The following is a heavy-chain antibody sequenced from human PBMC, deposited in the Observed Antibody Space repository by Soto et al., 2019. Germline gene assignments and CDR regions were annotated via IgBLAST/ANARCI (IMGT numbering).Heavy chain of an antibody. CDR1: GYTFSDVD. D-gene: IGHD2-2*01. CDR2: MKAKSGGT. J-gene: IGHJ6*02. V-gene: IGHV1-8*01. Sequence: ASVMVSCKASGYTFSDVDINSLRQAGGEGGEWMGWMKAKSGGTISAQRVQCKFNRSWDTSVSTAYMEVGSLTLDDAAIYYWAQCTSFDSAGFDVWGQGTTVTVSS. CDR3: AQCTSFDSAGFDV.